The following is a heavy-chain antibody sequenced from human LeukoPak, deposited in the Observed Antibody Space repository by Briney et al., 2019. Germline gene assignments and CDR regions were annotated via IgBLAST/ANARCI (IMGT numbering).Heavy chain of an antibody. D-gene: IGHD5-12*01. CDR2: IGSDGDR. J-gene: IGHJ4*02. CDR1: GFAFSNYA. CDR3: AKSAGVATIYFDS. Sequence: GGSLRLSCTASGFAFSNYAMAWVRQAPGKGLEGVAAIGSDGDRVHEDSVKGRFTISRDNSKSSLYLQMDNLGAEDTAIYFCAKSAGVATIYFDSWGQGALVTVSS. V-gene: IGHV3-23*01.